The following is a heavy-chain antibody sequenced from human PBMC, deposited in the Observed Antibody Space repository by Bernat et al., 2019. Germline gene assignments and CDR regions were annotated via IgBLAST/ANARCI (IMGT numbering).Heavy chain of an antibody. CDR2: IWGDGSKK. V-gene: IGHV3-33*06. Sequence: QVQLVESGGGVVQAGRSLRLSCAASGYTFSKSGMHWVRQAPGKGLEWVAVIWGDGSKKFYADSVKGRFSISKDDSKNTLYLQMNSLTAEDTAVYYCAKGTSGAGEFDYWGQGALVTVSS. CDR3: AKGTSGAGEFDY. CDR1: GYTFSKSG. J-gene: IGHJ4*02. D-gene: IGHD7-27*01.